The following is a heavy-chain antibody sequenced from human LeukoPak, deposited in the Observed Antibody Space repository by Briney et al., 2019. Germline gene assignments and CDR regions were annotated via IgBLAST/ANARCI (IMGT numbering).Heavy chain of an antibody. CDR3: ARGPGSATAEAFDI. Sequence: SETLSLTCTISGDSIINYYWTWIRQPAGKGLEWIGRIYSSGVTNYNPSLKSRVTLSVDTSENHLSLEMNSVTAADTAVYYCARGPGSATAEAFDIWGQGTMVTVSS. V-gene: IGHV4-4*07. D-gene: IGHD6-25*01. CDR2: IYSSGVT. CDR1: GDSIINYY. J-gene: IGHJ3*02.